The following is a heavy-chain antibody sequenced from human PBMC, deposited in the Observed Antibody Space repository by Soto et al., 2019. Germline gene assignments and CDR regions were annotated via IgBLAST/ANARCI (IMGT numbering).Heavy chain of an antibody. CDR1: GYTFSSFY. V-gene: IGHV1-46*01. CDR3: ARGSTLAY. CDR2: INPSTGGT. Sequence: WASVKVSCKASGYTFSSFYMHWVRQAPGQGLEWMGIINPSTGGTSYAQNFQGRVTMTRDTSTSTVYMEVSSLRSEDTAVYYCARGSTLAYWGQGTLVTVSS. J-gene: IGHJ4*02.